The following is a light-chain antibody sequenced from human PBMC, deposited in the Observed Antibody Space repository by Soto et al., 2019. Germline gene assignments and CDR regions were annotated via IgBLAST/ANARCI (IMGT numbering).Light chain of an antibody. Sequence: QSVLTQPPSVSGAPGQRVTISCTGPSSNIGAGYEVHWYHQLPGTAPKFLVSGNDNRPSGVPDRLSASKSGTSGSLAITGLQAEDEGHYYCQSYDRGLTAYVFGTGTQLTVL. CDR2: GND. CDR1: SSNIGAGYE. CDR3: QSYDRGLTAYV. V-gene: IGLV1-40*01. J-gene: IGLJ1*01.